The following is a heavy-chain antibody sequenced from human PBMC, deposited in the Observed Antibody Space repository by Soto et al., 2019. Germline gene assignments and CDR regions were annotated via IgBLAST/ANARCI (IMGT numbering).Heavy chain of an antibody. D-gene: IGHD3-3*01. V-gene: IGHV3-30*18. CDR2: ISYDGSNK. CDR3: AKSITVFGVVISDCMDV. Sequence: QVQLVESGGGVVQPGRSLRLSCAASGFTFSRYGMHWVRQAPGKGLEWVAVISYDGSNKYYEDSVKGRFTISRDNSKNTLYLHMNRLRAEDTAVYYCAKSITVFGVVISDCMDVWGKGPTVTVSS. J-gene: IGHJ6*04. CDR1: GFTFSRYG.